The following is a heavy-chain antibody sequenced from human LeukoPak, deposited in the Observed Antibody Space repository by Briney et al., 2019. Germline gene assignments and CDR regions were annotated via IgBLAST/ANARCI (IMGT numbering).Heavy chain of an antibody. Sequence: PGGSLRLSCAASGFTFSSYSMNWVRQAPGKGLEWVSYISSSSSTIYHADSVKGRFTISRDNAKNSLYLQMNSLRAEDTALYHCAREHYGGIDAFDIWGQGTMVTVSS. CDR2: ISSSSSTI. V-gene: IGHV3-48*01. CDR1: GFTFSSYS. J-gene: IGHJ3*02. D-gene: IGHD3-16*01. CDR3: AREHYGGIDAFDI.